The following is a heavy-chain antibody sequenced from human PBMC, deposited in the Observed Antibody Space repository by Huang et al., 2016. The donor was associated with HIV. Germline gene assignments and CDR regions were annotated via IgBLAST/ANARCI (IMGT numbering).Heavy chain of an antibody. J-gene: IGHJ3*02. CDR2: INNSGTT. D-gene: IGHD2-15*01. CDR1: GGSFSGYY. Sequence: QVQLQQWGAGLLKPSETLSLTCAVYGGSFSGYYWSWIRQPPGKGLEWIGEINNSGTTNYTPCLKSRVTISVDTSKNQFSLELSCVPAADSAVYYCARGRYCSGCSCRKDAFDIWGQGTMVTVSS. CDR3: ARGRYCSGCSCRKDAFDI. V-gene: IGHV4-34*01.